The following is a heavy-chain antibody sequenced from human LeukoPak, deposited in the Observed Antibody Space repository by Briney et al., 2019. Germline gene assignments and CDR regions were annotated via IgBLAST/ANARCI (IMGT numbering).Heavy chain of an antibody. CDR2: INHSGST. J-gene: IGHJ4*02. V-gene: IGHV4-34*01. CDR3: VRDVGAVRGEVSFDY. CDR1: GGSFSGYY. Sequence: SETLSLTCAVYGGSFSGYYWSWIRQPPGKWLEWIGEINHSGSTNYNPSLKSRVPISVDKSKNQFSLKLSSVTAADTAMYSCVRDVGAVRGEVSFDYWGQGTLVTVSS. D-gene: IGHD3-10*02.